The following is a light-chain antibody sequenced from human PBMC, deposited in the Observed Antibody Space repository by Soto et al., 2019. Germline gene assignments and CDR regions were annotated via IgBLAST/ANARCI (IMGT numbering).Light chain of an antibody. CDR3: QQSYSTPRT. V-gene: IGKV1-39*01. Sequence: DIQMTQSPSSLSASVGARVPITCRASQSISSYLNWYQQKPGKAPKLLIYAASSLQSGVPSRFSGSGSGTDFTLTISSLQPEDFATYYCQQSYSTPRTFGGGTKVDI. J-gene: IGKJ4*02. CDR2: AAS. CDR1: QSISSY.